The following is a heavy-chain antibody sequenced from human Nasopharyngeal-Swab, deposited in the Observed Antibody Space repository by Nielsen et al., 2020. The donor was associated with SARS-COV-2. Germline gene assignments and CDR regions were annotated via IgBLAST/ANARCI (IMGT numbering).Heavy chain of an antibody. V-gene: IGHV5-51*01. Sequence: GESLKISCTGSGYLFPAYWIAWVRQLPGKGLEWLGIIYPGDSDTTYRLSFQGRVTLSADKSINTAYLQWSSLQASDTGIYYCARGIDFDYWGQGTLVTVSS. J-gene: IGHJ4*02. CDR1: GYLFPAYW. CDR3: ARGIDFDY. CDR2: IYPGDSDT.